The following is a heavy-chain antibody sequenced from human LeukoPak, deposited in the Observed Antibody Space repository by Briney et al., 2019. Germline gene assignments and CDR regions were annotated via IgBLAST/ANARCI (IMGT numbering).Heavy chain of an antibody. CDR2: ISAYNGNT. J-gene: IGHJ2*01. V-gene: IGHV1-18*01. D-gene: IGHD6-13*01. Sequence: ASVKVSCKASGYTFTSYGISWVRQAPGQGLEWMGWISAYNGNTNYAQKLQGRVTMTTDTSTSTAHMELRSLRSDDTAVYYCARVGGSSPLDLWGRGTLVTVSS. CDR1: GYTFTSYG. CDR3: ARVGGSSPLDL.